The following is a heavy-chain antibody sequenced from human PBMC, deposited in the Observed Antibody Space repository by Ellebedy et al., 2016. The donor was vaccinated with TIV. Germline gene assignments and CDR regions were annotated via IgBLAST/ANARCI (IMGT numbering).Heavy chain of an antibody. CDR2: MSWNDDR. D-gene: IGHD3-22*01. CDR3: VHRLTMIVVDYFNY. Sequence: SGPTLVKPTQTLTLTCNFSGFSLGSTGQNVGWVRQPPGKALKWLAVMSWNDDRRYNPSLKTRLTITKDTSKNQVVLSMTNMDPVDTATYFCVHRLTMIVVDYFNYWGQGILVAVSS. CDR1: GFSLGSTGQN. J-gene: IGHJ4*02. V-gene: IGHV2-5*01.